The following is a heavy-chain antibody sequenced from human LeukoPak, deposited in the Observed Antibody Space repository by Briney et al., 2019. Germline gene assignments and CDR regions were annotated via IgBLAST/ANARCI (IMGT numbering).Heavy chain of an antibody. Sequence: GGSLRLSCAASRFTFSEHSMHWIRQAPGKGLEWVSSVSPNSDYIFYADSLKGRFTISRDNSNNSLFLQMNSLRADDTAVYYCTRDTPFGGYWGQGTLVTVSS. CDR3: TRDTPFGGY. V-gene: IGHV3-21*01. J-gene: IGHJ4*02. CDR2: VSPNSDYI. D-gene: IGHD3-16*01. CDR1: RFTFSEHS.